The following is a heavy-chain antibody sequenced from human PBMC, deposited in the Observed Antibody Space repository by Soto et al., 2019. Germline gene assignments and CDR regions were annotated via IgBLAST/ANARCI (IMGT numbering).Heavy chain of an antibody. J-gene: IGHJ6*02. Sequence: GESLKISCKGSGYNFTNYWIGWVRRMPCKCLEWMGIIYPGDSETKYSPSFQGQVTISADKSIGAAYLQWRSLKASDTAMYYCARQEGATVLFYYGMDVWGQATTVTVSS. CDR2: IYPGDSET. CDR1: GYNFTNYW. CDR3: ARQEGATVLFYYGMDV. D-gene: IGHD1-26*01. V-gene: IGHV5-51*01.